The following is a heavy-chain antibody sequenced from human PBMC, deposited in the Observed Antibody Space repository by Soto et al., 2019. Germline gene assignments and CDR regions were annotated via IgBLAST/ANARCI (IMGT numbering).Heavy chain of an antibody. J-gene: IGHJ4*02. CDR1: GDTFSSYA. Sequence: AVKVSCKASGDTFSSYAISWVRQAPGQGLEWMGGIIPIFGTANYAQKFKGRVTITADKSTSTAYMELISLRSEDTAMYYCARGWYYYDSSGYAFDYWGQGTQVTVSS. CDR3: ARGWYYYDSSGYAFDY. V-gene: IGHV1-69*06. D-gene: IGHD3-22*01. CDR2: IIPIFGTA.